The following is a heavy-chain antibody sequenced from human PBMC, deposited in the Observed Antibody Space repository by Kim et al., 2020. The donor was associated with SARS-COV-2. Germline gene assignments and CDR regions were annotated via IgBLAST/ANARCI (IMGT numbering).Heavy chain of an antibody. CDR3: ARAPPSLCYPAAAGTCYYYYYYMDV. D-gene: IGHD6-13*01. Sequence: GGSLRLSCAASGFTFSSYDMHWVRQATGKGLEWVSAIGTAGDTYYPGSVKGRFTISRENAKNSLYLQMNSLRAGDTAVYYCARAPPSLCYPAAAGTCYYYYYYMDVWGKGTTVTVSS. J-gene: IGHJ6*03. CDR1: GFTFSSYD. V-gene: IGHV3-13*01. CDR2: IGTAGDT.